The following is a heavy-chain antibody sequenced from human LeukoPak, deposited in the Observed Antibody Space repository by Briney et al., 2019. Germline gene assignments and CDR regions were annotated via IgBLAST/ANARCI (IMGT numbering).Heavy chain of an antibody. CDR3: ARRWNYGRNYYIDV. J-gene: IGHJ6*03. CDR1: VGSISSSSYY. D-gene: IGHD1-7*01. CDR2: IYYTGST. Sequence: PSETLSLTCTVSVGSISSSSYYWGWIRQPPGKGLEWIGSIYYTGSTYYNPSLKSRVTVSVDTSKNQFSLRLTSVTATDTAVYYCARRWNYGRNYYIDVWGKGAAVSVSS. V-gene: IGHV4-39*01.